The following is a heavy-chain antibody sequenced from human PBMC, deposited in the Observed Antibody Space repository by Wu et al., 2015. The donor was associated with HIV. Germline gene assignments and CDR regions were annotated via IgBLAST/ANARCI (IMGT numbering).Heavy chain of an antibody. CDR1: GYTFTGYY. D-gene: IGHD2-2*01. Sequence: QVQLVQSGAEVKKPGASVKVSCKASGYTFTGYYMHWVRQAPGQGLEWMGWINPNSGGTNYAQKFQGRVTMTRDTSISTAYMELSRLRSDDTAVYYCATGYCSSTGCYPRDYWGQGTLVTVSS. CDR3: ATGYCSSTGCYPRDY. J-gene: IGHJ4*02. CDR2: INPNSGGT. V-gene: IGHV1-2*02.